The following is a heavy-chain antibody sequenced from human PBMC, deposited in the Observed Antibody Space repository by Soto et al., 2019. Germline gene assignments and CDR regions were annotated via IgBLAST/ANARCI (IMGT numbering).Heavy chain of an antibody. CDR1: GFSFSNHW. Sequence: SRSSLTLTCRASGFSFSNHWMMWIRQAPGKGLEWVANIRQDGSDKYYGDSVRGRFTASSDNAKSSLFLQMNSLRAEDTAVYYCAGALEFWPADYWGQGILVTVPS. CDR2: IRQDGSDK. D-gene: IGHD3-3*01. CDR3: AGALEFWPADY. V-gene: IGHV3-7*03. J-gene: IGHJ4*02.